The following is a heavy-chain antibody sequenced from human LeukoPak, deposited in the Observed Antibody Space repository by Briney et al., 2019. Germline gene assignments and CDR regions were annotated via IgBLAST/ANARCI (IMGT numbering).Heavy chain of an antibody. V-gene: IGHV3-30-3*01. D-gene: IGHD1-1*01. Sequence: PGRSLRLSCTASGFPFSSYAMHWVRQAPGKGLEWVAFISYDGSNKYSADSVKGRFTISRDNSKNTLFLQMNSLRAEDTAVYYCARERYTHPDYWGQGTLVTVSS. CDR3: ARERYTHPDY. CDR1: GFPFSSYA. J-gene: IGHJ4*02. CDR2: ISYDGSNK.